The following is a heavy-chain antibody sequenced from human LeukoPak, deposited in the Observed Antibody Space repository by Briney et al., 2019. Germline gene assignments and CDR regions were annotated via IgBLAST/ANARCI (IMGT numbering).Heavy chain of an antibody. CDR2: IIPIFGTA. J-gene: IGHJ4*02. CDR3: AREGRGDGYNLFDY. D-gene: IGHD5-24*01. CDR1: GGTFSSYA. V-gene: IGHV1-69*13. Sequence: GASVKVSFKASGGTFSSYAISWVRQAPGQGLEWMGGIIPIFGTANYAQKFQGRVTITADESTSTAYMELSSLRSEDTAVYYCAREGRGDGYNLFDYWGQGTLVTVSS.